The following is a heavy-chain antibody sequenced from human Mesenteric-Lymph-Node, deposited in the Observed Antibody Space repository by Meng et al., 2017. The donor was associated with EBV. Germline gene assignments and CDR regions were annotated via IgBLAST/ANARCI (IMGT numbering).Heavy chain of an antibody. J-gene: IGHJ4*02. CDR2: IYYSGGT. D-gene: IGHD4/OR15-4a*01. Sequence: LEVPRLRPARVKPPVPLSRTFPAIAAPLTISSYHWAWIRHPPGKGLEWIGNIYYSGGTYSPPSRKSRVTISAVTSKNQFALKLWSVTAADTAVYYCARVVDYREFCDYWGQGTLVTVSS. CDR1: AAPLTISSYH. V-gene: IGHV4-39*06. CDR3: ARVVDYREFCDY.